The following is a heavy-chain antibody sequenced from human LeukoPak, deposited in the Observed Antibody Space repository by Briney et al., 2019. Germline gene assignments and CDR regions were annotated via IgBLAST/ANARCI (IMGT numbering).Heavy chain of an antibody. J-gene: IGHJ4*02. CDR1: GGTFSRSG. D-gene: IGHD3-22*01. V-gene: IGHV1-69*13. Sequence: GASVKVSCKASGGTFSRSGISWVRQAPGQGVEWMGGITPMFGTANYAQKFQGRVTITADESTSTAYLELTSLRSEDTAIYYCARDAAIFDSSGYYFLWWGQGALVTVSS. CDR2: ITPMFGTA. CDR3: ARDAAIFDSSGYYFLW.